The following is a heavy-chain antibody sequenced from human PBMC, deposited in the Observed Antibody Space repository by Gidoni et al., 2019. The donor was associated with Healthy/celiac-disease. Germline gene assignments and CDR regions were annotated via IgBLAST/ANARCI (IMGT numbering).Heavy chain of an antibody. CDR1: GGSISSSSYY. Sequence: QLQLQESGPGLVKPSETLSLTCTVSGGSISSSSYYWGWIRQPPGKGLEWIGSIYYSGSTYYNPSLKSRVTISVDTSKNQFSLKLSSVTAADTAVYYCAREGFLGCSSTSCYRRTNWFDPWGQGTLVTVSS. J-gene: IGHJ5*02. D-gene: IGHD2-2*02. CDR3: AREGFLGCSSTSCYRRTNWFDP. V-gene: IGHV4-39*07. CDR2: IYYSGST.